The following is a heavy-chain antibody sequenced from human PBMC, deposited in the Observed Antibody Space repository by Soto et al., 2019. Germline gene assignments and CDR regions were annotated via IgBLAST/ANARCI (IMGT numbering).Heavy chain of an antibody. CDR3: ARDRDDYGSGNYYNRLDF. D-gene: IGHD3-10*01. CDR2: IIPLFGTP. CDR1: GGIFSTYA. V-gene: IGHV1-69*01. Sequence: QVQLVQSGAEVKKPGSSVKVSCKASGGIFSTYAISWLRQAPGQGLEWMGGIIPLFGTPNYAQRFQGRVTINAEESTSTAYMELSRLRSEDTAVYYCARDRDDYGSGNYYNRLDFWGQGTLVTVSS. J-gene: IGHJ4*02.